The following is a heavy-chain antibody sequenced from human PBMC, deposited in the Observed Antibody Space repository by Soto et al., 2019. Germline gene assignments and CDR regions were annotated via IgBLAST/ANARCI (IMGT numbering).Heavy chain of an antibody. CDR3: APLSVSLSGPYGIHV. D-gene: IGHD2-15*01. CDR1: GYSVTSSDYY. J-gene: IGHJ6*02. CDR2: MFYSGLT. V-gene: IGHV4-39*01. Sequence: SETLSLTCIVSGYSVTSSDYYWAWIRQPPGKGLEWIGSMFYSGLTYYNPSLKSRVTLSVDTSKNQFSVRLSSVTAADTAVYYCAPLSVSLSGPYGIHVWGQGTTVTAP.